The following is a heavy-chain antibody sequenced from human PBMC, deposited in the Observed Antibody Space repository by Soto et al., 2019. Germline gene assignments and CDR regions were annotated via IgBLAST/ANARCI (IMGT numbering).Heavy chain of an antibody. CDR3: ARGSSWSYVDY. CDR2: INTAKDNT. J-gene: IGHJ4*02. Sequence: QVQLVQSGAEVKKPGASVKVSCKASGYTFTSYAIHWVRQAPGQRLEWMGWINTAKDNTKYSQKFQGRVTITRDTPASIVYMEPSSLRSEDTAVYYCARGSSWSYVDYWGQGTLVTVSS. D-gene: IGHD6-13*01. V-gene: IGHV1-3*04. CDR1: GYTFTSYA.